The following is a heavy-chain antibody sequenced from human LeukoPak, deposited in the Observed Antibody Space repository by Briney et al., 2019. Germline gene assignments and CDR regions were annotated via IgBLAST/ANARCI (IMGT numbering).Heavy chain of an antibody. D-gene: IGHD3-3*01. V-gene: IGHV3-23*01. J-gene: IGHJ4*02. Sequence: GGYLRLSCAASGFTFGTFAFSWVRQAPGKGLEWVSSITGGDSAYYADSVKGRFTISRDTSSNTLYLQMNSLRAEDTALYYCAKGHYDFRDYWGQGTLVTVSS. CDR1: GFTFGTFA. CDR3: AKGHYDFRDY. CDR2: ITGGDSA.